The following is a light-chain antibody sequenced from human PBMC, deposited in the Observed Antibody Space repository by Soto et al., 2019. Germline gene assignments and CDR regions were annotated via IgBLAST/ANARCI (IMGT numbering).Light chain of an antibody. J-gene: IGLJ1*01. Sequence: ALTXPASVSGSPGQSITISCTGTSSDVGTYNYVSWYQLHPGKAPKLMVYEVSNRPSGVSNRFSGSKSGNTASLTISGLQAEDEADYHCSSYTSSSTYVFGTGTKVTVL. CDR1: SSDVGTYNY. CDR2: EVS. CDR3: SSYTSSSTYV. V-gene: IGLV2-14*01.